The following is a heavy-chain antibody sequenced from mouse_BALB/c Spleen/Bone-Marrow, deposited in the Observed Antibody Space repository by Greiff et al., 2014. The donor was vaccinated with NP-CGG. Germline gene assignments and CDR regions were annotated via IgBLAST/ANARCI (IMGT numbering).Heavy chain of an antibody. CDR3: ARDPLYYYA. V-gene: IGHV5-6-3*01. CDR1: GFTFSSYG. Sequence: EVMLVESGGGLVQPGGSLKLSCAASGFTFSSYGMSWVRQTPDKRLELVATINGNGGSTYYPDSVKGRFTISRDNAKNTLYLQMSSLKSEDTAMYYCARDPLYYYAWGQGTLVTVSA. D-gene: IGHD1-1*01. CDR2: INGNGGST. J-gene: IGHJ3*01.